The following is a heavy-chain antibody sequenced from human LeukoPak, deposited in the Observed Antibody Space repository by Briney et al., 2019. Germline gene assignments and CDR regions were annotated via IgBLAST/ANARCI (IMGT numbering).Heavy chain of an antibody. D-gene: IGHD3-10*01. Sequence: GGSLRLSCAASGFTFSSYSMNWVRQAPGKGLEWVSSISSSSSYIYYADSVKGRFTISRDNAKNSLYLQMNSLRAEDTAVYYCAKGGMVRGVSYYWGQGTRVTVSS. V-gene: IGHV3-21*04. J-gene: IGHJ4*02. CDR1: GFTFSSYS. CDR3: AKGGMVRGVSYY. CDR2: ISSSSSYI.